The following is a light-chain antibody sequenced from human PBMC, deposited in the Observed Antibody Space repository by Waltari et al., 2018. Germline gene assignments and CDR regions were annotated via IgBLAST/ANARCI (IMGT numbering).Light chain of an antibody. CDR1: QSVSSNY. J-gene: IGKJ1*01. CDR3: QQYGSAPRT. V-gene: IGKV3-20*01. Sequence: EIVLTQSPGTLSSSPGERATLSCRASQSVSSNYLAWYQQKPGQAPRLIIYGASSRATGIPDRFSGSGSGTDFSLTISRLEPEDLAVYYCQQYGSAPRTFGQGTKVEIK. CDR2: GAS.